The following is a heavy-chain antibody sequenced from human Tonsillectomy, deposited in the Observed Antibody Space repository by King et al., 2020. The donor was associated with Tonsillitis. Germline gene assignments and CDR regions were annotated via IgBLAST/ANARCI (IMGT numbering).Heavy chain of an antibody. D-gene: IGHD3-9*01. CDR1: GFTFSSYA. V-gene: IGHV3-30*04. CDR2: ISYDGSNK. J-gene: IGHJ4*02. CDR3: ARGDPTKLRYFDLLLYVFIDY. Sequence: VQLVESGGGVVQPGRSLRLSCAASGFTFSSYAMHWVRQAPGKGLEWVAVISYDGSNKYYADSVKGRFTISRDNSKNTLYLQMNSLRAEDTAVYYCARGDPTKLRYFDLLLYVFIDYWGQGTLVTVSS.